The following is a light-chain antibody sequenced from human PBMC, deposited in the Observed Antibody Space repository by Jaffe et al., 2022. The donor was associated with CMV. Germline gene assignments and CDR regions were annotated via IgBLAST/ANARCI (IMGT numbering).Light chain of an antibody. J-gene: IGLJ2*01. CDR1: SSDVGSYNR. CDR3: SSYTSSSTLL. CDR2: EVN. V-gene: IGLV2-18*02. Sequence: QSALTQPPSVSGSLGQSVTISCTGTSSDVGSYNRVSWYQQPPGTAPKLMIYEVNNRPSGVPDRFSGSKSGNTASLTISGLQGEDEADYYCSSYTSSSTLLFGGGTKLTVL.